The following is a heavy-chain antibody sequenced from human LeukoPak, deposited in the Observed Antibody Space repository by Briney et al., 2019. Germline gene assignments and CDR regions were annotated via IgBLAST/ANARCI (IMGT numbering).Heavy chain of an antibody. CDR3: ARERARTPYFDY. V-gene: IGHV1-18*01. CDR1: GYTFASYG. Sequence: ASVKVSCKASGYTFASYGISWVRQAPGQGLEWMGWISAYNGNTNYAQKLQGRVTMTTDTSTSTAYMELRSLRSDDTAVYYCARERARTPYFDYWGQGTLVTVSS. CDR2: ISAYNGNT. D-gene: IGHD6-6*01. J-gene: IGHJ4*02.